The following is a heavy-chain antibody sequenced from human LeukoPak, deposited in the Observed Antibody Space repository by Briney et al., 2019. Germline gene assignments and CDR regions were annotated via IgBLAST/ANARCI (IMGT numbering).Heavy chain of an antibody. Sequence: SETLSLTCTVSGGSISSYYWSWTRQPAGKGLEWIGRIYTSGSTNYNPSLKSRVTMSVDTSKNQFSLKLSSVTAADTAVYYCARGRDFWSGYYSRGYNWFDPWGQGTLVTVSS. J-gene: IGHJ5*02. CDR3: ARGRDFWSGYYSRGYNWFDP. D-gene: IGHD3-3*01. V-gene: IGHV4-4*07. CDR1: GGSISSYY. CDR2: IYTSGST.